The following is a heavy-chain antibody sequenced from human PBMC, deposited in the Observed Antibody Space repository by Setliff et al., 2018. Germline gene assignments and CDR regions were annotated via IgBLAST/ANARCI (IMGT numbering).Heavy chain of an antibody. J-gene: IGHJ4*02. CDR2: IWSDGTNK. Sequence: LSLTCTVYGVSFSDYYWGWVRQSPGKGLEWVAFIWSDGTNKYYADSVKGRFTISKDNSKNTLYLQMNSLRTEDTAVYYCAKRKGIAALDYWGQGTLVTVSS. V-gene: IGHV3-30*02. CDR3: AKRKGIAALDY. D-gene: IGHD2-15*01. CDR1: GVSFSDYY.